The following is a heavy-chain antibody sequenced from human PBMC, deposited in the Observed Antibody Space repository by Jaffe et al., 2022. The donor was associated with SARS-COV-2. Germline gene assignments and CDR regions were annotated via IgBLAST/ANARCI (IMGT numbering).Heavy chain of an antibody. Sequence: EVQLVESGGGLVKPGGSLRLSCAASGFTFSSYSMNWVRQAPGKGLEWVSSISSSSSYIYYADSVKGRFTISRDNAKNSLYLQMNSLRAEDTAVYYCARDRRVVPAAMYSSDAFDIWGQGTMVTVSS. J-gene: IGHJ3*02. CDR1: GFTFSSYS. CDR3: ARDRRVVPAAMYSSDAFDI. CDR2: ISSSSSYI. V-gene: IGHV3-21*01. D-gene: IGHD2-2*01.